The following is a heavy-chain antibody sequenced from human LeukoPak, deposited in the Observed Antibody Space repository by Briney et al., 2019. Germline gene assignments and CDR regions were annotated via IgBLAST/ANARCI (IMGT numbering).Heavy chain of an antibody. J-gene: IGHJ3*01. CDR2: IKEDGSEK. CDR3: ARERENTGALDL. D-gene: IGHD4-17*01. V-gene: IGHV3-7*05. CDR1: GFTLSRSYW. Sequence: PGGSLRLSCAASGFTLSRSYWMSWVRQAPGKGLEWVANIKEDGSEKYYVDSVTGRFTISGDNAKNSLHLQMNSLRAEDTAMYYCARERENTGALDLWGQGTMVAVSS.